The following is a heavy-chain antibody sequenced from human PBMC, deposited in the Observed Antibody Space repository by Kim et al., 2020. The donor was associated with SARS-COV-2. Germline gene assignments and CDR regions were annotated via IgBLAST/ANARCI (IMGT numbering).Heavy chain of an antibody. CDR3: AGVPRSCDSSSCYETSFDY. V-gene: IGHV1-8*01. D-gene: IGHD2-2*01. J-gene: IGHJ4*02. Sequence: ASVKVSCKASGYTFTSYDINWVRQATGQGLEWVGWMNPDSGNTGYVQKFQGRVTMIANTSISTAYMELSSLRSEDTAVYYCAGVPRSCDSSSCYETSFDYWGQGTLVTVSS. CDR1: GYTFTSYD. CDR2: MNPDSGNT.